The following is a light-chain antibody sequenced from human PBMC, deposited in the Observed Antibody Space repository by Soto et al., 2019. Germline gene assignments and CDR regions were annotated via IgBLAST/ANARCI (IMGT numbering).Light chain of an antibody. V-gene: IGKV3-11*01. Sequence: EIVLTQSPATLSLSPGERATLSCRASQSVSSYLAWYQQKPGQAPRLLIYDASNRATGIPARFSGSGSGTDFTLTISSLEPEDFAVYYCQQRSNWPRALTLGGGTKVEIK. CDR1: QSVSSY. CDR2: DAS. CDR3: QQRSNWPRALT. J-gene: IGKJ4*01.